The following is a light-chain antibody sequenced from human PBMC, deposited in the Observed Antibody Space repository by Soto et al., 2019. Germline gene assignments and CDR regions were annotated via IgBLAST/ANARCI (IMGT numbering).Light chain of an antibody. CDR1: SSNIGSNT. CDR3: AAWDDSLNGLYV. V-gene: IGLV1-44*01. CDR2: SNN. J-gene: IGLJ1*01. Sequence: QPVLTQPPSASGTPGQRVTISCSGSSSNIGSNTVNWYQQLPGTAPKLLIYSNNQRPSGVPDRFSGSKSGTSASLAISGLQSEDEADYYCAAWDDSLNGLYVFGTGTKRTVL.